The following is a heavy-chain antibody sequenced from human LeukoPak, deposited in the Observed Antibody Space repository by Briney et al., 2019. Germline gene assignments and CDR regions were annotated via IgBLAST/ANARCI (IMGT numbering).Heavy chain of an antibody. CDR1: GFTFSSYS. CDR2: ISSSSSYI. D-gene: IGHD5-12*01. J-gene: IGHJ3*02. V-gene: IGHV3-21*01. CDR3: ARDSTRFDIVDPSDAFDI. Sequence: GGSLRLSCAASGFTFSSYSMNWVRQAPGKGLEWVSSISSSSSYIYYADSVKGRFTISRDNAKNSLYLQMNSLRAEDTAVYYCARDSTRFDIVDPSDAFDIWGQGTMVTVSS.